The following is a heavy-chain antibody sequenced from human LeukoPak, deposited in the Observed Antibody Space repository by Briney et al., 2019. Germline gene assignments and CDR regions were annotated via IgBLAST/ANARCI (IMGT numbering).Heavy chain of an antibody. CDR2: ISHGGIT. CDR3: GIFMDVVPGTMS. CDR1: AGSLTNYF. J-gene: IGHJ4*02. D-gene: IGHD3-22*01. Sequence: PSETLSLTCGVYAGSLTNYFCHWIRQAPGKGLEWVGEISHGGITKHSPSLKSRVTMSQDTSKRQFSLKMNSMTAADTGVYYCGIFMDVVPGTMSWGLGTLVTVSS. V-gene: IGHV4-34*01.